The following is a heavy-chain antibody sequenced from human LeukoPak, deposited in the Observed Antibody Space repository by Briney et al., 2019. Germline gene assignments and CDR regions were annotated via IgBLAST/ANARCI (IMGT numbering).Heavy chain of an antibody. CDR1: GFTVSGYS. CDR2: ISSSSSYI. D-gene: IGHD4-11*01. J-gene: IGHJ4*02. V-gene: IGHV3-21*01. Sequence: GGSLRLSCAVSGFTVSGYSLNWVRQAPGKGLEWVSSISSSSSYIYYADSVKGRFTISRDNAKNSLYLQMNSLRAEDTAVYYCARDGHDYGNYGLVHYWGQGTLVTVSS. CDR3: ARDGHDYGNYGLVHY.